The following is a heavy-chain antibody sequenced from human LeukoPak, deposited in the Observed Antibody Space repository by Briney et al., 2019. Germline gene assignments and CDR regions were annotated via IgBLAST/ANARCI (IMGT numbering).Heavy chain of an antibody. CDR1: GGSISSYY. V-gene: IGHV4-59*01. CDR3: AREGDPDGYITYFDY. CDR2: IYYSGST. Sequence: PSETLSLTCTVSGGSISSYYWSWIRQPPGKRLEWIGYIYYSGSTNYNPSLKSRVTISVDTSKNQFSLKLSSVTAADTAVYYCAREGDPDGYITYFDYWGQGTLVTVSS. D-gene: IGHD5-24*01. J-gene: IGHJ4*02.